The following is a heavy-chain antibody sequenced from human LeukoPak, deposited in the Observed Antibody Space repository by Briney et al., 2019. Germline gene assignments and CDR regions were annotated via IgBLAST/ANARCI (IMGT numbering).Heavy chain of an antibody. V-gene: IGHV4-59*01. CDR3: AGPKLPAASDAFDI. J-gene: IGHJ3*02. D-gene: IGHD2-2*01. CDR2: IYYSGST. CDR1: GGSISSYY. Sequence: PSETLSLTCTVSGGSISSYYWSWIRQPPGKGLEWIGYIYYSGSTNYNPSLKSRVTISVDTSKNQFSLKLSSVTAADTAVYYCAGPKLPAASDAFDIWGQGTMVTVSS.